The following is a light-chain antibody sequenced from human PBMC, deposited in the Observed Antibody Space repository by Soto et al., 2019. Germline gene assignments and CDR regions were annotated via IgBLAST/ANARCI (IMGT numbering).Light chain of an antibody. CDR3: QQSYDMPWT. J-gene: IGKJ1*01. V-gene: IGKV1-39*01. Sequence: DLQMTQSPSSLSASVGDTVTITCRASQSISTYITWYQQKPGKAPKLLIYAAYNMQSGVPSRFSGSGSGTDFTLTISSLQPEDFAAYYCQQSYDMPWTFGQGTKVDIK. CDR1: QSISTY. CDR2: AAY.